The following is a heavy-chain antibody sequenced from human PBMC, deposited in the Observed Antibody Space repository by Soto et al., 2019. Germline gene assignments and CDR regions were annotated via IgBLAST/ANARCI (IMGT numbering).Heavy chain of an antibody. V-gene: IGHV1-8*01. J-gene: IGHJ4*02. CDR2: MNPNSGNT. CDR1: GYTFTSYD. Sequence: ASVKVSCKASGYTFTSYDINWVRQATGQGLEWMGWMNPNSGNTGYAQKFQGRVTMTRNTSISTAYMELSSLRSEDTAVYYCARGLGYCSGGICYGVDHWSQGTLVTVSS. CDR3: ARGLGYCSGGICYGVDH. D-gene: IGHD2-15*01.